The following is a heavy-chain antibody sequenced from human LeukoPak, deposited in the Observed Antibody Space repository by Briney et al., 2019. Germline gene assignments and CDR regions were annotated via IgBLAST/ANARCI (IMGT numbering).Heavy chain of an antibody. D-gene: IGHD6-13*01. V-gene: IGHV3-30*03. CDR1: GFTFSSYG. CDR3: ARSEGSSSWYSAFDI. CDR2: ISYDGSNK. Sequence: GGSLRLSCAASGFTFSSYGMHWVRQAPGKGLEWVAVISYDGSNKYYADSVKGRFTISRDNSKNTLYLQMNSLRAEDTAVYYCARSEGSSSWYSAFDIWGQGTMVTVSS. J-gene: IGHJ3*02.